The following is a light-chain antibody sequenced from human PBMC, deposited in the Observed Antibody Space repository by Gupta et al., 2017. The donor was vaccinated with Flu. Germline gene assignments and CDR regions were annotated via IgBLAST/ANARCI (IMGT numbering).Light chain of an antibody. CDR3: QQSYITPWT. Sequence: DIQMTQSPSSLSASIGDRVTITCRASQNINNYLHWYQQKPGKAPRLLISDASTLHSGVPSGFSDSGSGTDSTLTISSLQPEDSATYYCQQSYITPWTFGQGTKVDIK. V-gene: IGKV1-39*01. J-gene: IGKJ1*01. CDR1: QNINNY. CDR2: DAS.